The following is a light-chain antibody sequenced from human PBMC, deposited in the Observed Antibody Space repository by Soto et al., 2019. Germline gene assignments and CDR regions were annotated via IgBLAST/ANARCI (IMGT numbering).Light chain of an antibody. J-gene: IGKJ1*01. CDR3: QQYGSSTWT. V-gene: IGKV3-20*01. CDR1: LSFNSSY. CDR2: GAS. Sequence: IVLTQSPATLSFSPGERATLSCRASLSFNSSYLACYQQKPSQAPRLLIYGASSRATGIPDRFSGSGSGTDFTLTISRLEPEDVAGYYCQQYGSSTWTFGRGTKVDI.